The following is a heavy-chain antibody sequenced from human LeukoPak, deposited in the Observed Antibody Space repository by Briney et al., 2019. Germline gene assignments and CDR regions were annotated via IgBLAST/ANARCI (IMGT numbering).Heavy chain of an antibody. D-gene: IGHD2-2*01. CDR2: ISGSGGST. V-gene: IGHV3-23*01. Sequence: GGSLRLSCAASGFTFRTYSMNWVRQAPGKGLEWVSAISGSGGSTHYADSVKGRFTISRDNSKNTLYLQMNSLRAEDTAVYYCAKDRTGDIVVVPWGQGTLVTVSS. CDR1: GFTFRTYS. CDR3: AKDRTGDIVVVP. J-gene: IGHJ5*01.